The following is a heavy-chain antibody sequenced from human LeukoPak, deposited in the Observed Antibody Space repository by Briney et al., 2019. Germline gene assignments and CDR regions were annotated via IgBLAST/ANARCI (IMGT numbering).Heavy chain of an antibody. CDR3: ARHIRYDFWSGYSGTPGAFDI. CDR2: IYYSGST. CDR1: GGSISSYY. J-gene: IGHJ3*02. V-gene: IGHV4-59*08. Sequence: SETLSLTCTVSGGSISSYYWSWIRQPPGKGLEWIGYIYYSGSTNYNPSLKSRVTISVDTSKNQFSLKLSSVTAADTAVYYCARHIRYDFWSGYSGTPGAFDIWGQGTMVTVSS. D-gene: IGHD3-3*01.